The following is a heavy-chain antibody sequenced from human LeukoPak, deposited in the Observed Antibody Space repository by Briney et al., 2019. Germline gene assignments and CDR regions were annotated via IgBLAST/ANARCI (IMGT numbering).Heavy chain of an antibody. Sequence: PGGSLRLSCAASGFTFSSYATHWVRQAPGKGLEYVSAISSNGGSTYYANSVKGRFTISRDNSKNTLYLQMGSLRAEDMAVYYCARDAYYYGSGSYYIEYYFDYWGQGTLVTVSS. CDR1: GFTFSSYA. CDR3: ARDAYYYGSGSYYIEYYFDY. CDR2: ISSNGGST. D-gene: IGHD3-10*01. V-gene: IGHV3-64*01. J-gene: IGHJ4*02.